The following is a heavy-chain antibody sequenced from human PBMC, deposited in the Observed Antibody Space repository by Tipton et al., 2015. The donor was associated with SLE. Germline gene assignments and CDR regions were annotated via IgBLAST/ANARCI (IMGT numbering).Heavy chain of an antibody. V-gene: IGHV4-59*08. D-gene: IGHD6-19*01. CDR3: ARHPGGSGWYGMDV. CDR1: GGSISSYY. J-gene: IGHJ6*02. Sequence: TLSLTCTVSGGSISSYYWSWIRQPPGKGLEWIGYIYYSGSTNYNPSLKSRSTISVDTSKNQFSLKLSSVTAADTAVYYCARHPGGSGWYGMDVWGQGTTVTVSS. CDR2: IYYSGST.